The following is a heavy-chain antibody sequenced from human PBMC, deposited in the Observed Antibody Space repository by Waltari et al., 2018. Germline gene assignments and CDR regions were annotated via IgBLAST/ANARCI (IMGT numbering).Heavy chain of an antibody. J-gene: IGHJ4*02. CDR2: IYYSGST. Sequence: QVQLQESGPGLVKPSETLSLTCTVSGGSISRYYWSWIRQPPGKGLEWIGYIYYSGSTNYNPSLKSRVTISVDTSKNQFSLKLSSVTAADTAVYYCARGESNEGLDYWGQGTLVTVSS. V-gene: IGHV4-59*01. CDR3: ARGESNEGLDY. D-gene: IGHD4-4*01. CDR1: GGSISRYY.